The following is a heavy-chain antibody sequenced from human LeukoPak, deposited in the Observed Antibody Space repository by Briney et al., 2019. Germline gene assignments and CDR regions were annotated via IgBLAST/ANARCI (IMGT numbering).Heavy chain of an antibody. CDR2: IRASGALT. D-gene: IGHD1-14*01. J-gene: IGHJ4*02. V-gene: IGHV3-23*01. Sequence: GGSLRLSCAASGFSFSNYAMSWVRQAPGKGLEWVSGIRASGALTNYADSVKGRFTISRDDSKTTLYLQMNSLRAEDTAIYFCARDTDVAEVLFVYFDLWGQGTLVTVSS. CDR3: ARDTDVAEVLFVYFDL. CDR1: GFSFSNYA.